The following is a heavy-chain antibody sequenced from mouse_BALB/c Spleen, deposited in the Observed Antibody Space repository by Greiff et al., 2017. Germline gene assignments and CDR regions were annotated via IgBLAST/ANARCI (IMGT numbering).Heavy chain of an antibody. D-gene: IGHD2-4*01. Sequence: EVMLVESGGGLVQPGGSRKLSCAASGFTFSDYGMAWVRQAPGKGPEWVAFISNLAYSIYYADTVTGRFTISRENAKNTLYLEMSSLRSEDTAMYYCATDYDDAMDYWGQGTSVTVSS. CDR3: ATDYDDAMDY. CDR2: ISNLAYSI. J-gene: IGHJ4*01. V-gene: IGHV5-15*02. CDR1: GFTFSDYG.